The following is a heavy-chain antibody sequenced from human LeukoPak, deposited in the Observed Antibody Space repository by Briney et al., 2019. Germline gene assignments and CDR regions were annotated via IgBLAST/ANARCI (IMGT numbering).Heavy chain of an antibody. V-gene: IGHV3-74*01. D-gene: IGHD1-26*01. Sequence: GGSLRLSCTACRFVFSETWMHWLRQAPGKGLVWVSRINLDASVTTYADSVKGRFTISRDNAKNTLYLQMKSLRGDDTAVYYCARADVSVSYFVFDYRVQGTLVTVSS. CDR3: ARADVSVSYFVFDY. J-gene: IGHJ4*02. CDR1: RFVFSETW. CDR2: INLDASVT.